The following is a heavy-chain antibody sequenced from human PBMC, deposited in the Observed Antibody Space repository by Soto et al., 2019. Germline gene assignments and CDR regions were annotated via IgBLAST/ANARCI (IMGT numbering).Heavy chain of an antibody. CDR2: MNPNSGNT. J-gene: IGHJ1*01. D-gene: IGHD3-22*01. Sequence: GASVKVSCKASGYTFTSYDINWVRQATGQGLEWMGWMNPNSGNTGYAQKFQGRVTMTRNTSISTAYMELSSLRSEDTAVYYCASAVYYYDSSGYSISLEYFQHWGQGTLVTVSS. V-gene: IGHV1-8*01. CDR3: ASAVYYYDSSGYSISLEYFQH. CDR1: GYTFTSYD.